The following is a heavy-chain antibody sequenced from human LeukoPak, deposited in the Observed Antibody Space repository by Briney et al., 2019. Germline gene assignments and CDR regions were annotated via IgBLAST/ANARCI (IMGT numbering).Heavy chain of an antibody. CDR2: INHSGST. J-gene: IGHJ5*02. Sequence: PSETLSLTCAVYGGSFSGYYWSWIRQPPGKGLEWIGEINHSGSTNYNPSLKSRVTISVDTSKNQFSLKLSSVTAADTAVYYCARGYFDWFNWFDPWGQGTLVTVSS. V-gene: IGHV4-34*01. CDR1: GGSFSGYY. D-gene: IGHD3-9*01. CDR3: ARGYFDWFNWFDP.